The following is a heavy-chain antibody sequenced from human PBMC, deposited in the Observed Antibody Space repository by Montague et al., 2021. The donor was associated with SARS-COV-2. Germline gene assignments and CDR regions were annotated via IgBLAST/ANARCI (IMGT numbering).Heavy chain of an antibody. CDR1: SGSLSGYY. CDR3: ARGTAYDHVYY. J-gene: IGHJ4*02. V-gene: IGHV4-59*12. Sequence: SETLSLTCTASSGSLSGYYWNWIRQPPGKGLEWIGFTHYSGTTKYNPSRKSRLNMSLDTSKNQFSLTLNSVTAADTAIYYCARGTAYDHVYYWGQGAPVTVAS. D-gene: IGHD2-8*02. CDR2: THYSGTT.